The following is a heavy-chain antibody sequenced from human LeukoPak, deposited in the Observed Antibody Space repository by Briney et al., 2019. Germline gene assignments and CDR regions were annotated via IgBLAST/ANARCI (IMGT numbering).Heavy chain of an antibody. J-gene: IGHJ4*02. Sequence: GGSLRLSCAVSGVTLSNYGMAWVRQAPGRGLEWVAGISGSGGRPNYADSVKGRFTISRDNAKNTLYLQMNSLRAEDTAVYFCAKRGVVIRVILVGFHKEAYYFDSWGQGALVSVSS. D-gene: IGHD3-22*01. CDR3: AKRGVVIRVILVGFHKEAYYFDS. V-gene: IGHV3-23*01. CDR1: GVTLSNYG. CDR2: ISGSGGRP.